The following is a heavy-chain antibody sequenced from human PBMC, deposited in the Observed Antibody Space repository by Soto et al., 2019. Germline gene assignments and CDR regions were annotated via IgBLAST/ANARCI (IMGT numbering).Heavy chain of an antibody. Sequence: ASVKVSCKASGGTFSSYTISWVRQAPGQGLEWMGRIIPILGIANYAQKFQGRVTITADKSTSTAYMELSSLRSEDTAVYYCARDRTSDILTGYSYYYYMDVWGKGTTVTVSS. V-gene: IGHV1-69*04. CDR2: IIPILGIA. D-gene: IGHD3-9*01. J-gene: IGHJ6*03. CDR3: ARDRTSDILTGYSYYYYMDV. CDR1: GGTFSSYT.